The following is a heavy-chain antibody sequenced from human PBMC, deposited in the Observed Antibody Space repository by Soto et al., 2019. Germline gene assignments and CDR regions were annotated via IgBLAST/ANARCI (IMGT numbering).Heavy chain of an antibody. Sequence: ASVKGSCKASRYTYARYGISWVRQAQGQGLEWMGWISAYNGNTNYAQKLQGRVTMTTDTSTSTAYMELRSLRSDDTAVYYCARGGVLRFLEWLGGAFDIWGQGTMVTVSS. D-gene: IGHD3-3*01. CDR3: ARGGVLRFLEWLGGAFDI. J-gene: IGHJ3*02. CDR2: ISAYNGNT. V-gene: IGHV1-18*01. CDR1: RYTYARYG.